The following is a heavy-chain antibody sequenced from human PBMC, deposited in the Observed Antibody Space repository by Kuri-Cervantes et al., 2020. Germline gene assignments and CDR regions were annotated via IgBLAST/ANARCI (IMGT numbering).Heavy chain of an antibody. V-gene: IGHV3-30-3*01. D-gene: IGHD1-14*01. CDR2: MSYDGSRE. Sequence: GESLKISCAASGFTFSTYAMHWVRQAPGKGLEWVTLMSYDGSREFYADSVKGRFTISRDNAKNSLYLQMNSLRAEDTAVYYCARDWDRTTLYYYYGMDVWGQGTTVTVSS. CDR3: ARDWDRTTLYYYYGMDV. CDR1: GFTFSTYA. J-gene: IGHJ6*02.